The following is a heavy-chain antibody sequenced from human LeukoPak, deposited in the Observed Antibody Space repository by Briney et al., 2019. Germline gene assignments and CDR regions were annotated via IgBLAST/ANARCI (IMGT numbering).Heavy chain of an antibody. CDR1: GDSVSSNSAA. J-gene: IGHJ4*02. V-gene: IGHV6-1*01. CDR3: AREYRKSGNYYLDC. D-gene: IGHD1-26*01. CDR2: TYYRSKWYN. Sequence: SQTLSLTCAISGDSVSSNSAAWNWIRQSPSRGPEWLGRTYYRSKWYNEYAVSMKSRITINPDTSKNQFSLQLNSVTPEDTAVYYCAREYRKSGNYYLDCWGQGTLVTVSS.